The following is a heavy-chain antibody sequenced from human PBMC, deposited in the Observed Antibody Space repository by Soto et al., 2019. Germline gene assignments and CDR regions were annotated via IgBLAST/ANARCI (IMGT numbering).Heavy chain of an antibody. CDR2: ISPSSGGT. CDR1: GYTFTGYY. D-gene: IGHD1-26*01. CDR3: ARARETFSGFDF. Sequence: QGQLVQSGAEVKKPGASVKVSCKASGYTFTGYYLHWVRQAPGQGLEWMGWISPSSGGTNYAQKFQGSVTMTRDTSITTAYVEVSSLTSDDTAVYFCARARETFSGFDFWGRGTLVTVSS. J-gene: IGHJ2*01. V-gene: IGHV1-2*04.